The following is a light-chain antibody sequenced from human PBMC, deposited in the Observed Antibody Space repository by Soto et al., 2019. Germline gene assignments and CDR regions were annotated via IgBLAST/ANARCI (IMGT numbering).Light chain of an antibody. CDR2: SNN. J-gene: IGLJ1*01. CDR1: SSNIGSNT. Sequence: QSVLTQPPSASGTPGKRVTISCSGSSSNIGSNTVNWYQQLPGTAPKLLIYSNNQRPSGVPDRFSGSKSGTSASLANSGLQSEDEADYYGAAWDDSLNGYVCANGTKLTVL. V-gene: IGLV1-44*01. CDR3: AAWDDSLNGYV.